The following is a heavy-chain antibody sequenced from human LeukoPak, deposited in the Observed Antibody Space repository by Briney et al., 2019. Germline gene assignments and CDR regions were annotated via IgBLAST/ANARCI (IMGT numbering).Heavy chain of an antibody. CDR3: ARCNSNYVSWFDP. Sequence: SETLSLTCSVSGGSISSLYWCWIRQPPGKGLEWIGYIYYSGSTNYNPSLKGRVTISVATSKNQFSLNLSSVTAADTAVYYCARCNSNYVSWFDPWGQGTLVTVSS. CDR1: GGSISSLY. J-gene: IGHJ5*02. CDR2: IYYSGST. D-gene: IGHD4-11*01. V-gene: IGHV4-59*11.